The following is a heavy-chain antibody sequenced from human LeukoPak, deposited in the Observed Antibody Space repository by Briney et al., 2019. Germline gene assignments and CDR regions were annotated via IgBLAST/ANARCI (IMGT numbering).Heavy chain of an antibody. J-gene: IGHJ5*02. V-gene: IGHV1-69*05. CDR1: GGTFSSYA. Sequence: SVKVSCKASGGTFSSYAISWVRQAPGQGLEWMGGIIPIFGTANYAQKFQGRVTITTDESTSTAYMELSSLRSEDTAVYYCARDPTEKLLYRMYNWFDPWGQGTLVSVSS. CDR3: ARDPTEKLLYRMYNWFDP. CDR2: IIPIFGTA. D-gene: IGHD2-2*02.